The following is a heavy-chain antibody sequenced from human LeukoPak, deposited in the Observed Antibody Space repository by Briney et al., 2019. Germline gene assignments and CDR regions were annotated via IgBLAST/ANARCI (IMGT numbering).Heavy chain of an antibody. Sequence: SETLSLTCTVSGGSISSYYWSWIRQPAGKGLEWIGRIYISGSTNYNPSLKSRVTMSVDTSKNQFSLKLSSVTAADTAVYYCARDICSSTSCYYVNDAFDIWGQGTMVTVSS. V-gene: IGHV4-4*07. D-gene: IGHD2-2*01. CDR2: IYISGST. CDR1: GGSISSYY. CDR3: ARDICSSTSCYYVNDAFDI. J-gene: IGHJ3*02.